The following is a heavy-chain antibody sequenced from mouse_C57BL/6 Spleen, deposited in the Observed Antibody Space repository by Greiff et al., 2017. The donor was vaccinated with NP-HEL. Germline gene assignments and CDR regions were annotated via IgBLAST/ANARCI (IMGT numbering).Heavy chain of an antibody. CDR1: GYTFTSYW. CDR2: IYPSDSET. D-gene: IGHD3-2*02. Sequence: QVQLKQPGAELVRPGSSVKLSCKASGYTFTSYWMDWVKQRPGQGLEWIGNIYPSDSETHYNQKFKDKATLTVDKSSSTAYMQLSSLTSEDSAVYYCARRSGYGFAYWGQGTLVTVSA. V-gene: IGHV1-61*01. CDR3: ARRSGYGFAY. J-gene: IGHJ3*01.